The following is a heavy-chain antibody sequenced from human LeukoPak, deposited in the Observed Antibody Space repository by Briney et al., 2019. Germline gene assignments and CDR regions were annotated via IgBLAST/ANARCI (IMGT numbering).Heavy chain of an antibody. V-gene: IGHV3-21*01. CDR3: ARDLDINIEYKGFDYYHFGMDV. CDR1: GFTFDDYD. Sequence: GGFLRLSCAASGFTFDDYDVTWVSQAPGKGLEWVSSISSSSKYIYYADSVKGRFTISRDSAKNSLYLQVNSLRAEDTAVYYCARDLDINIEYKGFDYYHFGMDVWGQGTTVTVSS. CDR2: ISSSSKYI. J-gene: IGHJ6*02. D-gene: IGHD6-6*01.